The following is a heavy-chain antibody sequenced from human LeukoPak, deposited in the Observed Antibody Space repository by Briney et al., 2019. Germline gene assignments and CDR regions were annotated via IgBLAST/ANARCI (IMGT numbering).Heavy chain of an antibody. CDR3: ARGYCSSTSCYRYYYYYGMDV. D-gene: IGHD2-2*02. J-gene: IGHJ6*02. V-gene: IGHV3-33*08. CDR1: GFTFSSYG. Sequence: GRSLRLSCAASGFTFSSYGMHWVRQAPGKGLEWVAVIWYDGSNKYYADSVKGRFTISRDNSKNTLYLQMNSLRAEDTAVYYCARGYCSSTSCYRYYYYYGMDVWGQGTTVTVSS. CDR2: IWYDGSNK.